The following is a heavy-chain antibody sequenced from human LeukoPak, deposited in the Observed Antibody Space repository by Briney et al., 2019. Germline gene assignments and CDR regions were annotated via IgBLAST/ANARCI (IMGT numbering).Heavy chain of an antibody. CDR2: ISGSGGST. CDR3: AKIFAVVVVAATSDY. D-gene: IGHD2-15*01. V-gene: IGHV3-23*01. J-gene: IGHJ4*02. CDR1: GFTFSSYA. Sequence: HPGGSLRLSCAASGFTFSSYAMSWVRQAPGKGLEWVSAISGSGGSTYYADSVKGRFTISRDNSKNTLYLQMNSLRAEDTAVYYCAKIFAVVVVAATSDYWGQGTLVTVSS.